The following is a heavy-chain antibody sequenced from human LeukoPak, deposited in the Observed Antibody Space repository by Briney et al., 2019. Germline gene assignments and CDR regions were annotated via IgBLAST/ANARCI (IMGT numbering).Heavy chain of an antibody. CDR3: ARDLGYSGSYSFDY. V-gene: IGHV3-48*03. CDR2: ISSSGSTI. Sequence: GGSLRLSCAASGFTFSGYEMNWVRQAPGKGLEWVSYISSSGSTIYYADSVKGRFNISRDNAKNSLYLQMNSLRAEDTAVYYCARDLGYSGSYSFDYWGQGTLVTVSS. J-gene: IGHJ4*02. CDR1: GFTFSGYE. D-gene: IGHD1-26*01.